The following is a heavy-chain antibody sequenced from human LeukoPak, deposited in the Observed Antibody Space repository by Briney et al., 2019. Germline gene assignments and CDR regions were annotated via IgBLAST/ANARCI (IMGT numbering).Heavy chain of an antibody. Sequence: SETLSLTCTVSGGSISSYYWSWIRQPPGRGLEWIGYIYYSGSTNYNPSLKSRVTISVDTSKNQFSLKLSSVTAADTAVYYCARSPIAVAANLPYWSPPWYFDLWGRGTLVTVSS. V-gene: IGHV4-59*01. J-gene: IGHJ2*01. CDR3: ARSPIAVAANLPYWSPPWYFDL. CDR2: IYYSGST. D-gene: IGHD6-19*01. CDR1: GGSISSYY.